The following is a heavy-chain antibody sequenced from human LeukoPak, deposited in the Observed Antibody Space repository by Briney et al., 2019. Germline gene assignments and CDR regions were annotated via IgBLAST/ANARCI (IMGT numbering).Heavy chain of an antibody. CDR3: ARDHYNWFDP. Sequence: ASVKVSCKASGGTFSSYAISWVRQAPGQGLEWMGGIIPIFGTANYAQKFQGRVTMTRDTSTSTVYMELSSLRSEDTAVYYCARDHYNWFDPWGQGTLVTVSS. CDR1: GGTFSSYA. CDR2: IIPIFGTA. V-gene: IGHV1-69*05. J-gene: IGHJ5*02.